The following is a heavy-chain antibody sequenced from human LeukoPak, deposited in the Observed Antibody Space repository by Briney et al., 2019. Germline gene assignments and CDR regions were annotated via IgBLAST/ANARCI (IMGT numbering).Heavy chain of an antibody. CDR1: GGSISRGSYY. CDR2: IYTSGST. V-gene: IGHV4-61*02. J-gene: IGHJ6*03. D-gene: IGHD2-2*01. CDR3: ARDDYAGYYYYYMDV. Sequence: SQTLSLTCTVSGGSISRGSYYWSWIRQPAGKGLEWIGRIYTSGSTNYNPSLKSRVTISVDTSKNQFSLKLSSVTAADTAVYYCARDDYAGYYYYYMDVWGKGTTVTVSS.